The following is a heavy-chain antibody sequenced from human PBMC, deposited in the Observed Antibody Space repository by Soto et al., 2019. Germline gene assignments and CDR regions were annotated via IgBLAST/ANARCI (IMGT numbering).Heavy chain of an antibody. CDR3: ARLKQELSYSYGMDV. Sequence: PGESLKISCKASGDSFPSYWIAWVRQMPGKGLEWMGIIYPGDSDTRYSPSLQGQVTISADKSISTAYLQWRSLKASDTAMYYCARLKQELSYSYGMDVWGQGPTVTVSS. CDR2: IYPGDSDT. V-gene: IGHV5-51*01. CDR1: GDSFPSYW. J-gene: IGHJ6*02. D-gene: IGHD6-13*01.